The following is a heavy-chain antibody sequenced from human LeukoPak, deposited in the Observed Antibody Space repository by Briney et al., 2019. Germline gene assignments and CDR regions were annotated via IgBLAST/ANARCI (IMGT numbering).Heavy chain of an antibody. Sequence: GGSMRLSCAASGFTFDDYGMSWARQAPGKGLEWVSGINWNGGSTGYADSVNGRFNISRDNAKNSLYLHMNSLRAEDTAFYYCARDPRRYYDSSGYLGDYWGQGTLVTVSS. D-gene: IGHD3-22*01. CDR2: INWNGGST. CDR1: GFTFDDYG. CDR3: ARDPRRYYDSSGYLGDY. J-gene: IGHJ4*02. V-gene: IGHV3-20*04.